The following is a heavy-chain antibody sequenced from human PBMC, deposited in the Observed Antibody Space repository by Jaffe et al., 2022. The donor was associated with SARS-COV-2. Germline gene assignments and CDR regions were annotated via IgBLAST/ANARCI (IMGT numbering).Heavy chain of an antibody. Sequence: QLQLQESGPGLVKPSETLSLTCTVSGGSISSSSYYWGWIRQPPGKGLEWIGSIYYSGSTYYNPSLKSRVTISVDTSKNQFSLKLSSVTAADTAVYYCARHLPSLRLGELSILDYWGQGTLVTVSS. J-gene: IGHJ4*02. CDR3: ARHLPSLRLGELSILDY. D-gene: IGHD3-16*02. CDR2: IYYSGST. CDR1: GGSISSSSYY. V-gene: IGHV4-39*01.